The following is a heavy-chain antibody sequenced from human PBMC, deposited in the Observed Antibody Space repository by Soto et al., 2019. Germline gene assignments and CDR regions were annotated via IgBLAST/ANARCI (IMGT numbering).Heavy chain of an antibody. CDR2: ISSSSSYI. Sequence: EVQLVESGGGLVKPGGSLRLSCAASGFTFSSYSMNWVRQAPGKGLEWVSSISSSSSYIYYADSVKGRFTISRDNAKNSLYLQMNSLRAEDTGVYYCARDAWGPPYDYMWGSYRYEYGADSYYFDYWGQGTLVTVSS. V-gene: IGHV3-21*01. D-gene: IGHD3-16*02. J-gene: IGHJ4*02. CDR1: GFTFSSYS. CDR3: ARDAWGPPYDYMWGSYRYEYGADSYYFDY.